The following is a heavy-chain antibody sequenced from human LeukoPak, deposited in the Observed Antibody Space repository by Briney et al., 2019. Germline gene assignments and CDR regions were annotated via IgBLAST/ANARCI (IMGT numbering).Heavy chain of an antibody. CDR2: INPNSGGT. CDR1: GYTFTGYY. J-gene: IGHJ4*02. D-gene: IGHD2-15*01. V-gene: IGHV1-2*02. Sequence: ASVKVSCKASGYTFTGYYMHWVRQAPGQGLEWMGWINPNSGGTNYAQKFQGRVTMTRDTSISTAYMELSRLRSDDTAVYYCAREAGRRWQPYYFDYWGQGTLVTVSS. CDR3: AREAGRRWQPYYFDY.